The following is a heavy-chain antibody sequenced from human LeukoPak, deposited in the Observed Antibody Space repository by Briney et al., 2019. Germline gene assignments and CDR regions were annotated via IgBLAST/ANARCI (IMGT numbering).Heavy chain of an antibody. CDR1: GGSIRDYY. CDR3: ARLCSSSSRDYYYGMDV. D-gene: IGHD6-6*01. Sequence: SETLSLTCTVSGGSIRDYYWSWIRQPPGKGLEWIGEINHSGSTNYNPSLKSRVTISVDTSKNQFSLKLSSVTAADTAVYYCARLCSSSSRDYYYGMDVWGRGTTVTVSS. V-gene: IGHV4-34*01. J-gene: IGHJ6*02. CDR2: INHSGST.